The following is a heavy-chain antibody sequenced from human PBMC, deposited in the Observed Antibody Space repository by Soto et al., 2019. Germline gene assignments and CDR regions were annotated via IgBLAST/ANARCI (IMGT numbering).Heavy chain of an antibody. CDR3: ARDGHGDYSSDY. V-gene: IGHV3-7*03. Sequence: GGSLRLSCAASGFTFSGYWLSWVRQAPGKGLEWVANINQDGSEKYYVDSVRGRFTISRDNAKNSLSLQMNSLRAEDTAVYYCARDGHGDYSSDYWGQGTLVTVSS. CDR1: GFTFSGYW. CDR2: INQDGSEK. D-gene: IGHD2-21*01. J-gene: IGHJ4*02.